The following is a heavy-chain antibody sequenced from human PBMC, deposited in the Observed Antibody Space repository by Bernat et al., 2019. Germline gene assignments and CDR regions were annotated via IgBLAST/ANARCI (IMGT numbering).Heavy chain of an antibody. D-gene: IGHD2-2*01. V-gene: IGHV4-59*08. J-gene: IGHJ6*02. CDR2: IYYSGST. Sequence: QVQLQESGPGLVKPSETLSLTCTVSGGSISSYYWSWIRQPPGKGLEWIGYIYYSGSTNYNPSLKSLVTISVDTSKNQFSLKLSSVTAADTAVYYCAGEVPAASYYYYYGMDVWGQGTTVTVSS. CDR3: AGEVPAASYYYYYGMDV. CDR1: GGSISSYY.